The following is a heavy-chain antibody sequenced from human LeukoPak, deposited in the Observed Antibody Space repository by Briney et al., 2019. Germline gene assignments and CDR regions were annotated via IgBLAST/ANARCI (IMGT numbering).Heavy chain of an antibody. Sequence: PSETLSLTCTVSGGSISSYYWSWIRQPPGKGLEWIGYIYYSGSTNYNPSLKSRVTISVDTSKNQFSLKLSSVTAADTAVYYCARRNGLGEVSYWGQGTLVTVSS. CDR2: IYYSGST. CDR3: ARRNGLGEVSY. CDR1: GGSISSYY. D-gene: IGHD3-16*01. J-gene: IGHJ4*02. V-gene: IGHV4-59*08.